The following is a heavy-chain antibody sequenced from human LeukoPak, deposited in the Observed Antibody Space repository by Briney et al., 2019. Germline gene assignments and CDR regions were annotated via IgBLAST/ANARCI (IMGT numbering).Heavy chain of an antibody. V-gene: IGHV4-61*02. CDR1: GGSISSGSYY. Sequence: SETLSLTCTVSGGSISSGSYYWSWIRQPAGKGLSGIGRIYTSGSTNYNPSLKSRVTISVDTSKNQFSLKLSSVTAADTAVYYCARSLGYCSSTSCYNRAGYFDYWGQGTLVTVSS. CDR2: IYTSGST. CDR3: ARSLGYCSSTSCYNRAGYFDY. J-gene: IGHJ4*02. D-gene: IGHD2-2*02.